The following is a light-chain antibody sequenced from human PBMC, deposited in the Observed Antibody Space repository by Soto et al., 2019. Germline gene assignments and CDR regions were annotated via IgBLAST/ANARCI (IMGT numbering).Light chain of an antibody. J-gene: IGKJ1*01. CDR3: QQYNNWPGT. CDR1: QSVASN. V-gene: IGKV3-15*01. CDR2: GAS. Sequence: EVVMTQSLVPLSVSPGERATLSCRASQSVASNLAWYQQKPGQAPRLLIYGASTRATGIPARFSGSGSGTEFTLTINSLQSEDFAIYYCQQYNNWPGTFGQGTKVDIK.